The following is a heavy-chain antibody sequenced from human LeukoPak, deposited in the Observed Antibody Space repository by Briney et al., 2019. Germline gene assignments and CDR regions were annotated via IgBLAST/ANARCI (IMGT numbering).Heavy chain of an antibody. CDR1: GFTFDSYW. V-gene: IGHV3-74*03. CDR2: VDSDGTST. Sequence: GESLRLSCAASGFTFDSYWMHWVRQAPGKGLVWVSRVDSDGTSTTYADSVKGRFTTSRDNAKNILYLQMDSLRDEDMAVYYCARGSASQAYWGQGTLVTVSS. J-gene: IGHJ4*02. D-gene: IGHD2-15*01. CDR3: ARGSASQAY.